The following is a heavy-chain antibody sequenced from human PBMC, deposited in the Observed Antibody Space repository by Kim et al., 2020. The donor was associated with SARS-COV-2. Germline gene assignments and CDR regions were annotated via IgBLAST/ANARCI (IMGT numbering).Heavy chain of an antibody. CDR3: VHREAGSCGGRSCYYFAN. CDR2: IYWDEDK. V-gene: IGHV2-5*02. Sequence: SGPTLVNPTETLTLTCTFSGFSINTRGVGVGWVRQPPGKALEWLVLIYWDEDKHYSPSLKSRLTITKDTSKNQVVLTMTNIAPVDTATYYCVHREAGSCGGRSCYYFANWGQGTLVTVSS. D-gene: IGHD2-15*01. CDR1: GFSINTRGVG. J-gene: IGHJ4*02.